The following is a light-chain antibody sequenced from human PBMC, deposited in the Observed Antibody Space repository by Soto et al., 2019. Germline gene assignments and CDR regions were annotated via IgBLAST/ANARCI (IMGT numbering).Light chain of an antibody. V-gene: IGKV1-5*03. Sequence: DIQMTQSPSPLPASVGDKVTITCLARQSIRSWLAWYQQKPGKAPKLLIYKASSLESGVPSRFSGSGSGTEFTLTISSLQPDDFANYYCQQYNSYWTFGQGTKV. J-gene: IGKJ1*01. CDR3: QQYNSYWT. CDR1: QSIRSW. CDR2: KAS.